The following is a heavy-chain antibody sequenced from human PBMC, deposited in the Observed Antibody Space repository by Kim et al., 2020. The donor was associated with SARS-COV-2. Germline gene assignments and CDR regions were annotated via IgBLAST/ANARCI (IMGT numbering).Heavy chain of an antibody. CDR1: GFSLSTSGVG. CDR3: AHSEGDYDSSRSEYYFDY. Sequence: SGPTLVKPTQTLTLTCTFSGFSLSTSGVGVGWIRQPPGKALEWLALIYWDDDKRYSPSLKSRLTITKDTSKNQVVLTMTNMDPVDTATYYCAHSEGDYDSSRSEYYFDYWGQGTLVTVSS. D-gene: IGHD3-22*01. CDR2: IYWDDDK. V-gene: IGHV2-5*02. J-gene: IGHJ4*02.